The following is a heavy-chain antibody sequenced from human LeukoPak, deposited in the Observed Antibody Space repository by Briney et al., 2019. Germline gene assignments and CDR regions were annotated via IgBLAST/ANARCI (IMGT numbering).Heavy chain of an antibody. V-gene: IGHV3-7*03. CDR3: ARGGGLDV. CDR2: IKQDGSES. CDR1: GFTFSTYW. D-gene: IGHD3-16*01. Sequence: GGSLRLSCAASGFTFSTYWMSWVRQAPGKGLEWVGNIKQDGSESNYVDSVKGRFTISRDNAKNSLYLQMSNLRAEDTAVYFCARGGGLDVWGQGATVTVSS. J-gene: IGHJ6*02.